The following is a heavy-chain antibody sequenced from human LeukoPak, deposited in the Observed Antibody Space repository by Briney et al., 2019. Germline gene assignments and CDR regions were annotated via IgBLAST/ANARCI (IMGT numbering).Heavy chain of an antibody. CDR2: IKKDGSEK. Sequence: GGSLRLSCAASGFSFSSYSMNWVRQAPGKGLEWMANIKKDGSEKYYVDSVKGRFTISRDNAKNSLYLQMNSLRAEDTALYYCARGGYYDSRLYYFDYWGQGTLVTVSS. J-gene: IGHJ4*02. CDR1: GFSFSSYS. CDR3: ARGGYYDSRLYYFDY. V-gene: IGHV3-7*03. D-gene: IGHD3-22*01.